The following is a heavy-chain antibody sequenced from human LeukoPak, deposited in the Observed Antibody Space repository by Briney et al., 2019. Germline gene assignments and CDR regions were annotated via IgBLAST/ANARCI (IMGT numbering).Heavy chain of an antibody. J-gene: IGHJ4*02. V-gene: IGHV3-48*04. Sequence: GGSLRLSCVASGFPFSDYSMNWVRQAPGKGLEWISYIGISSGNTKYADSVKGRFTISGDSAKNSLYLQMNSLRVEDTAVYFCARDHNYAFDNWGQGTLVSVSS. CDR2: IGISSGNT. D-gene: IGHD1-1*01. CDR3: ARDHNYAFDN. CDR1: GFPFSDYS.